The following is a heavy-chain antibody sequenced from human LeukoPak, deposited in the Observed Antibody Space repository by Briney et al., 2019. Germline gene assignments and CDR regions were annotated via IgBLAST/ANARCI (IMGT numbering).Heavy chain of an antibody. CDR2: IIPIFGTA. D-gene: IGHD2-2*01. J-gene: IGHJ5*02. Sequence: SVKVSCKASGGTFSSYAISWVRQALGQGLEWMGGIIPIFGTANYARKFQGRVTITADKSTSTAYMELSSLRSEDTAVYYCARVAMRYSRYNWFDPWGQGTLVTVSS. CDR3: ARVAMRYSRYNWFDP. CDR1: GGTFSSYA. V-gene: IGHV1-69*06.